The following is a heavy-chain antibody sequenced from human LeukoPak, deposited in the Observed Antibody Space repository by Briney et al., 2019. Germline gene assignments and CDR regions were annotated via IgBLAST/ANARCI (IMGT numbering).Heavy chain of an antibody. J-gene: IGHJ6*02. Sequence: PSETLSLTCTVSGGSISSYYWSWIRQPPGKGLEWIGHIYYSGSTNYNPSLKSRVTISVDTSKNQFSLKLSSVTAADTAVYYCAREDIVVVPAATGPKHCSGGSCYRYYYYGMDVWGQGTTVTVSS. CDR3: AREDIVVVPAATGPKHCSGGSCYRYYYYGMDV. V-gene: IGHV4-59*01. D-gene: IGHD2-2*01. CDR2: IYYSGST. CDR1: GGSISSYY.